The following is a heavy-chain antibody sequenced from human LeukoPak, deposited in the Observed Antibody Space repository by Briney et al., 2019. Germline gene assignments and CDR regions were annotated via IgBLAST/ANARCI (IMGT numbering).Heavy chain of an antibody. CDR1: GFTFSSYA. CDR3: ARDRDSSGWPGGIFDY. J-gene: IGHJ4*02. V-gene: IGHV3-23*01. Sequence: GGSLRLSCAASGFTFSSYAMSWVRQAPGKGLEWVSAISGSGGSTYYADSVKGRFTISRDNSKNTLYLQMNSLRAEDTAVYYCARDRDSSGWPGGIFDYWGQGSLVTVSS. D-gene: IGHD6-19*01. CDR2: ISGSGGST.